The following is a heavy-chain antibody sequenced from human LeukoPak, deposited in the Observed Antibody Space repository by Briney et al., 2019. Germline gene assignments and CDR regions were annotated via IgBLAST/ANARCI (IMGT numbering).Heavy chain of an antibody. J-gene: IGHJ5*02. Sequence: SESLSLTCTVSGCTISSNNHYWGWIRQPPGKGLEWIGCLYYSGSSYYNPSLKSRLSISVDTSKNQFSLKLNSVTAADAAVYYCARHYYDRSGYLWFDPWGQGTLVTVSS. CDR1: GCTISSNNHY. CDR2: LYYSGSS. CDR3: ARHYYDRSGYLWFDP. D-gene: IGHD3-22*01. V-gene: IGHV4-39*01.